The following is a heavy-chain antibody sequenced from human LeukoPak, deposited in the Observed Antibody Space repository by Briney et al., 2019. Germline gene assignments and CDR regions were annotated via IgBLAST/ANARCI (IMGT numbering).Heavy chain of an antibody. D-gene: IGHD4-17*01. CDR1: GGSISSSNW. CDR2: IYHSGST. CDR3: ARVGGYGDTSFDY. J-gene: IGHJ4*02. Sequence: SGTLSLTCAVSGGSISSSNWWSWVRQPPGKGLEWIGEIYHSGSTNYNPSLKSRVTISVDKSKNQFSLKLSSVTAADTAVYYCARVGGYGDTSFDYWGQGTLVTVSS. V-gene: IGHV4-4*02.